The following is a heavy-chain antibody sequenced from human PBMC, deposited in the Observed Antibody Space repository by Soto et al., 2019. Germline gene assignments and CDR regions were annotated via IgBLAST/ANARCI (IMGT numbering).Heavy chain of an antibody. D-gene: IGHD3-3*01. J-gene: IGHJ6*03. Sequence: GGSLRLSCAASGFTFSNAWMSWVRQAPGKGLEWVGRIKSKTDGGTTDYAAPVKGRFTISRDDSKNTLYLQMISLKTEDTAVYYCTTEPTTYYDFWSGSYFYYYYYMDVWGKGTTVTVSS. CDR1: GFTFSNAW. CDR2: IKSKTDGGTT. CDR3: TTEPTTYYDFWSGSYFYYYYYMDV. V-gene: IGHV3-15*01.